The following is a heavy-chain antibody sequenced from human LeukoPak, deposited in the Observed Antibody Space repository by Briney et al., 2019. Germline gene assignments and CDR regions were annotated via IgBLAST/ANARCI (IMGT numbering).Heavy chain of an antibody. D-gene: IGHD4-23*01. CDR1: GFTFSSYG. V-gene: IGHV3-23*01. Sequence: GGSLRLSCAASGFTFSSYGMSWVRQAPGKGLEWVSAISTSGGSTYYADSVKGRFTISRDDSKNTAYLQMNSLKTEDTAVYYCSTVVHGYWGQGTLVTVSS. CDR2: ISTSGGST. J-gene: IGHJ4*02. CDR3: STVVHGY.